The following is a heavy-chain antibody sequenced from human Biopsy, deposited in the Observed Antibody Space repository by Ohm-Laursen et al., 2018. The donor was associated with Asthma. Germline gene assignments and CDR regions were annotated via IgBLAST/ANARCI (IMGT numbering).Heavy chain of an antibody. V-gene: IGHV3-11*01. CDR1: GFTFRDYY. CDR2: ISSRGSNI. D-gene: IGHD6-13*01. J-gene: IGHJ4*02. Sequence: LSLTCAASGFTFRDYYMTWIRQVPGKGLEWVAYISSRGSNIFYADSVKGRFTISRDNAKKSLFLEMNSLTVEDTAVYFCARGYSTSWYFGYWGQGTLVTVSS. CDR3: ARGYSTSWYFGY.